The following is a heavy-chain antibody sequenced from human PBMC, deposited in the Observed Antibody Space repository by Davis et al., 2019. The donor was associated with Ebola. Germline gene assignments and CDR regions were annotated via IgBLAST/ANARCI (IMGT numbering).Heavy chain of an antibody. D-gene: IGHD2-2*02. CDR1: GYSFTSYW. CDR3: ARRENYCSSTSCYSGWFDP. CDR2: IYPGDSDT. V-gene: IGHV5-51*01. J-gene: IGHJ5*02. Sequence: GESLKISCKGSGYSFTSYWIGWVRQMPGKGLEWMGIIYPGDSDTRYSPSFQGQVTISADKSISTAYLQWSSLKASDTAMYYCARRENYCSSTSCYSGWFDPWGQGTLVTVSS.